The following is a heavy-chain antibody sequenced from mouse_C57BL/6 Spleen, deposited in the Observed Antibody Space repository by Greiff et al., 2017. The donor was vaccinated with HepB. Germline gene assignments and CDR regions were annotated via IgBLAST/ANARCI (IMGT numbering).Heavy chain of an antibody. D-gene: IGHD2-1*01. CDR1: GYAFSSSW. J-gene: IGHJ2*01. CDR3: ARAYGTY. V-gene: IGHV1-82*01. Sequence: QVQLQQSGPELVKPGASVKISCKASGYAFSSSWMNWVKQRPGKGLEWIGRIYPGDGDTNYNGKFKGKATLTADKSSSTAYMQLSSLTSEDSAVYFCARAYGTYWGQGTTLTVSS. CDR2: IYPGDGDT.